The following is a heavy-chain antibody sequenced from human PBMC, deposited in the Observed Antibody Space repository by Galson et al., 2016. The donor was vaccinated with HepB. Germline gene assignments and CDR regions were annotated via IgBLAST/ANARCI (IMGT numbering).Heavy chain of an antibody. D-gene: IGHD7-27*01. CDR1: GATVTNSW. V-gene: IGHV5-10-1*01. Sequence: QSGAEVKKPGESLRISCYLSGATVTNSWISWVHQVPGKGLEWMGRVDATNSYTFYSPSFQGHVTISADKSINTAYLQWSSLKPSDTAIYFCAETVLTAVGDWFDPWGQETLVTVSS. CDR2: VDATNSYT. J-gene: IGHJ5*02. CDR3: AETVLTAVGDWFDP.